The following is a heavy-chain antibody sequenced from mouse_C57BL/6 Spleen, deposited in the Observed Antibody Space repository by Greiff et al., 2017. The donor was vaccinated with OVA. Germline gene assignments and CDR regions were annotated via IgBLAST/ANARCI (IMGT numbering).Heavy chain of an antibody. V-gene: IGHV1-22*01. CDR3: ARGRWLLQEDAMDY. CDR2: INPNNGGT. CDR1: GYTFTDYN. D-gene: IGHD2-3*01. Sequence: VQLQQSGPELVKPGASVKMSCKASGYTFTDYNMHWVKQSHGKSLEWIGYINPNNGGTSYNQKFKGKATLTVNKSSSTAYMELRSLTSEDSAVYYCARGRWLLQEDAMDYWGQGTSVTVSS. J-gene: IGHJ4*01.